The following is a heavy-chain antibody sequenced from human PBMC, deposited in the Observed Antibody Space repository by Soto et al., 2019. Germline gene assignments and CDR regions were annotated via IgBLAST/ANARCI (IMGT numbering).Heavy chain of an antibody. J-gene: IGHJ5*02. CDR2: IYHSGST. V-gene: IGHV4-30-2*01. Sequence: SETLSLTCAFSGGSISSGGYSWSWIRQPPGKGLEWIGYIYHSGSTYYNPSLKSRVTISVDRSKNQFSLKLSSVTAADTAVYYCACYLGYCSGGSCVNWFEPWGQGTLVSVSS. D-gene: IGHD2-15*01. CDR3: ACYLGYCSGGSCVNWFEP. CDR1: GGSISSGGYS.